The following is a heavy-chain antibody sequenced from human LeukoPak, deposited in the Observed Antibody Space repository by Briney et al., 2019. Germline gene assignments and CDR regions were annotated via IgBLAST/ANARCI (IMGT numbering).Heavy chain of an antibody. D-gene: IGHD2-2*01. CDR2: IYYSGIT. V-gene: IGHV4-59*01. CDR3: ARDSRYCNSISCYGRPGYYGLEV. CDR1: GGSISSYY. Sequence: SETLSLTCTVSGGSISSYYWSWIRQPPGNGLGWIGYIYYSGITNYNPSLKSRVTMSVDTSKNQFSLNLSSVTAADTAVYYCARDSRYCNSISCYGRPGYYGLEVWGQGTTVTVSS. J-gene: IGHJ6*02.